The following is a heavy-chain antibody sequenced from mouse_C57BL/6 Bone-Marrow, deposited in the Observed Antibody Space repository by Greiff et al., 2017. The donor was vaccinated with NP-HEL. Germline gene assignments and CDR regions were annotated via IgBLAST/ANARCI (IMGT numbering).Heavy chain of an antibody. CDR2: IYPRSGNT. Sequence: VKLQQSGAELARPGASVKLSCKASGYTFTSYGISWVKQRTGQGLEWIGEIYPRSGNTYYNEKFKGKATLTADKSSSTAYMELRSLTSEDSAVYFCATYYYGSRGYFDYWGQGTTLTVSS. CDR1: GYTFTSYG. D-gene: IGHD1-1*01. J-gene: IGHJ2*01. CDR3: ATYYYGSRGYFDY. V-gene: IGHV1-81*01.